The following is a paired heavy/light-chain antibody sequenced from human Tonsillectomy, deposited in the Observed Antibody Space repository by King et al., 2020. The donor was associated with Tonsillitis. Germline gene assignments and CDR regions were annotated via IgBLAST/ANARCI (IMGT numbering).Light chain of an antibody. J-gene: IGLJ3*02. CDR3: QVWDTSRDLWV. CDR1: NFGSKT. Sequence: SYVLTQPPSVSVAPGQTARITCGGNNFGSKTVHWYQQKPGQAPVVVVYGDYVRPSGIPDRFSGSKFGDTATLTITRVEVEDEADYHCQVWDTSRDLWVFAGGTRLTVL. V-gene: IGLV3-21*02. CDR2: GDY.
Heavy chain of an antibody. CDR1: GYTFTDYY. J-gene: IGHJ6*03. CDR3: ARSGSYLSGFSYSYMDV. V-gene: IGHV1-2*02. Sequence: QVQLVQSGAEVQKPGASVKVSCKTSGYTFTDYYLHWVRQAPGQGLEWMGWVNPNSGGTKYAQKFQDRVTMTRDMSIGTVYMEVRRLTSDDTAVYYCARSGSYLSGFSYSYMDVWGKGTTVIVSS. D-gene: IGHD1-26*01. CDR2: VNPNSGGT.